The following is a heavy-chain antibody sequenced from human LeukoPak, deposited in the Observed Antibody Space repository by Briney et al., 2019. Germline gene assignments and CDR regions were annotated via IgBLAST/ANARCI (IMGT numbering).Heavy chain of an antibody. CDR3: VSVSGWYWEY. CDR1: GGSFSGYY. CDR2: INHSGST. Sequence: SETLSLTCAVYGGSFSGYYWSWIRQPPGKGLEWIGEINHSGSTNYNPSLKSRVTISVDTSKNQFSLKLSSVTAADTAVYYCVSVSGWYWEYWGQGTLVTVSS. V-gene: IGHV4-34*01. J-gene: IGHJ4*02. D-gene: IGHD6-19*01.